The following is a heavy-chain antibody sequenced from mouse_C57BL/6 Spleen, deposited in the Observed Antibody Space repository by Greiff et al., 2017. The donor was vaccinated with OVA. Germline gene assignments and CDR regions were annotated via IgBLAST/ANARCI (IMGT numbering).Heavy chain of an antibody. CDR1: GYTFTSYW. Sequence: QVQLQQPGAELVMPGASVKLSCKASGYTFTSYWMHWVKQRPGQGLEWIGEIDPSASYTNYNQKFKGKSTLTVDKSSSTAYMQLSSLTSEDSAVYYGARSGSKNYWYFDVWGTGTTVTVSS. J-gene: IGHJ1*03. CDR3: ARSGSKNYWYFDV. D-gene: IGHD2-5*01. V-gene: IGHV1-69*01. CDR2: IDPSASYT.